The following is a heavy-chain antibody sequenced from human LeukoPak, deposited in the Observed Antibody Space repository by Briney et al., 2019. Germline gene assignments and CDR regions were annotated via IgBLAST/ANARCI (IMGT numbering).Heavy chain of an antibody. CDR1: GFTFSNYW. V-gene: IGHV3-7*01. CDR3: ARHMKLEFPASSGYCYAMDV. Sequence: GGSLRLSCAASGFTFSNYWMTWVRQAPGKGLEWVANIKQDGTEKYYVDSVKARFTISRDNAKNSMYLQMNSLRAEDTAVYYCARHMKLEFPASSGYCYAMDVWGRGTTVTVSS. CDR2: IKQDGTEK. D-gene: IGHD1-1*01. J-gene: IGHJ6*02.